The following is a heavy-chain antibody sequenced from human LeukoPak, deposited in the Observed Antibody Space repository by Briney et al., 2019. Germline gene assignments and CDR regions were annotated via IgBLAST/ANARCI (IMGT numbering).Heavy chain of an antibody. CDR1: GFTFSDYS. V-gene: IGHV3-48*01. CDR3: ARDYKYAFDN. Sequence: PGGSLRLSCAASGFTFSDYSMNWVRQAPGKGLEWISYIRIDSGNTNYADSVKGRFTISGDKAKNSLYLQMNSLRVEDTAVYYCARDYKYAFDNWGQGTLVTASS. D-gene: IGHD5-24*01. J-gene: IGHJ4*02. CDR2: IRIDSGNT.